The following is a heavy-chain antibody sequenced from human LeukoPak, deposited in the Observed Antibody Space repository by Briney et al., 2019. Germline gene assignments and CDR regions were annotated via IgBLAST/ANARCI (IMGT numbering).Heavy chain of an antibody. V-gene: IGHV3-21*06. CDR3: ATETNGRHYDY. J-gene: IGHJ4*02. D-gene: IGHD1-14*01. CDR1: GLTFSTSG. CDR2: IGPTGSDR. Sequence: GGSLRLSCTASGLTFSTSGCNWVRQAPGKGLEWVASIGPTGSDRYHADSIKGRFTISRDNANDFLYLQMNSLRAEDTAVYYCATETNGRHYDYWGQGTLLTVSS.